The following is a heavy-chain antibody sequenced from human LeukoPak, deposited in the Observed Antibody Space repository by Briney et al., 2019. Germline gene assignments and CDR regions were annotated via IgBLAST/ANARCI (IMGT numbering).Heavy chain of an antibody. Sequence: PSETLSLTCTVSGASINNYYWSWVRQPPLKGLEWIGYIYSTGDPSYNPSLESRVSISMDTSKNHFSLEITSVTAADTAVYYCARGSRVYDRSGFHTWHDYWGHGTLVTVSS. CDR2: IYSTGDP. CDR3: ARGSRVYDRSGFHTWHDY. CDR1: GASINNYY. V-gene: IGHV4-4*08. J-gene: IGHJ4*03. D-gene: IGHD3-22*01.